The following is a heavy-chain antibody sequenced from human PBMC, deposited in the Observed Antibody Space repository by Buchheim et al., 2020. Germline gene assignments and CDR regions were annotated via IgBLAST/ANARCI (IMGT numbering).Heavy chain of an antibody. J-gene: IGHJ6*02. V-gene: IGHV3-21*01. CDR1: GFTFSSYS. CDR2: ISSSSSYI. Sequence: EVQLVESGGGLVKPGGSLRLSCAASGFTFSSYSMNWVRQAPGKGLEWVSSISSSSSYIYYADSVKGRFTISRDNAKNSLYLQMNSLRAEDTAVYYCARVYGAVATIDYYGMDVWGQGTT. CDR3: ARVYGAVATIDYYGMDV. D-gene: IGHD6-19*01.